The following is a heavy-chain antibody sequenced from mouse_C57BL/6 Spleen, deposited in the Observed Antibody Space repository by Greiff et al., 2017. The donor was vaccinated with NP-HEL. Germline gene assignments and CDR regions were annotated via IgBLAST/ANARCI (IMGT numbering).Heavy chain of an antibody. D-gene: IGHD2-4*01. CDR2: IDPANGNT. CDR1: GFNIKNTY. V-gene: IGHV14-3*01. Sequence: VQLQQSVAELVRPGASVKLSCTASGFNIKNTYMHWVKQRPEQGLEWIGRIDPANGNTKYDPKFQGKATITVDTSSNTAYLQLSSLTSENTAIYSGARTGDYDAWFAYWGQGTLVTVSA. CDR3: ARTGDYDAWFAY. J-gene: IGHJ3*01.